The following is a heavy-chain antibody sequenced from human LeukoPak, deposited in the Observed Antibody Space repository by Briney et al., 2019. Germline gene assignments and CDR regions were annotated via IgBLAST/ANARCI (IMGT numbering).Heavy chain of an antibody. V-gene: IGHV3-30*18. CDR3: AKDFFRSCSGGGCYSDY. J-gene: IGHJ4*02. CDR2: ISYDGSNK. Sequence: PGGSLRLSCAASGFTFSSYGMHWVRQAPGKGLEWVAVISYDGSNKYYADSVKGRFTISRDNSKNTLYPQMNSLRAEATAVYYCAKDFFRSCSGGGCYSDYWGQGTLVTVSS. D-gene: IGHD2-15*01. CDR1: GFTFSSYG.